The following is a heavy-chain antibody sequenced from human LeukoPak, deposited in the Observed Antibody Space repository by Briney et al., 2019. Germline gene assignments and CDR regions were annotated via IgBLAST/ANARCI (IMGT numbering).Heavy chain of an antibody. CDR3: ARERYCSSTSCYPGYYYYGMDV. Sequence: SVNVSCKASGGTFSSYAISWVRQAPGQGLEWMGGIIPIFGTANYAQKFQGRVTITADKSTSTAYMELSSLRSEDTAVYYCARERYCSSTSCYPGYYYYGMDVWGKGTTVTVSS. J-gene: IGHJ6*04. D-gene: IGHD2-2*01. CDR2: IIPIFGTA. CDR1: GGTFSSYA. V-gene: IGHV1-69*06.